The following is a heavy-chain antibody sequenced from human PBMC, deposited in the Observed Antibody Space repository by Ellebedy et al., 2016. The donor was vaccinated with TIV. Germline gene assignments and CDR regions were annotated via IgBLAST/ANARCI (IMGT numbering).Heavy chain of an antibody. J-gene: IGHJ6*02. CDR2: ISSGSSSI. Sequence: PGGSLRLSCAASGFTFSLSSMNWVRQAPGKGLEWISYISSGSSSIYYADSVKGRFTITRDNDKNLLYLQMSSLRVEDTAVYYCARDFRQWLAQGDALDVWGQGTTVTVSS. D-gene: IGHD6-19*01. CDR1: GFTFSLSS. CDR3: ARDFRQWLAQGDALDV. V-gene: IGHV3-48*01.